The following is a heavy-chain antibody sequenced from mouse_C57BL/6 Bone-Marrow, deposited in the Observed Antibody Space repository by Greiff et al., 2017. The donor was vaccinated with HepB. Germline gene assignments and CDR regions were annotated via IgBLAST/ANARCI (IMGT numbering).Heavy chain of an antibody. V-gene: IGHV1-64*01. CDR2: IHPNSGST. J-gene: IGHJ2*01. CDR3: ARDYYGSSPGYCDY. D-gene: IGHD1-1*01. Sequence: VQLQQPGAELVKPGASVKLSCKASGYTFTSYWMHWVKQRPGQGLEWIGMIHPNSGSTNYNEKFKSKATLTVDKSSSTAYMQLSSLTSEDSAVYYCARDYYGSSPGYCDYWGQGTTLTVSS. CDR1: GYTFTSYW.